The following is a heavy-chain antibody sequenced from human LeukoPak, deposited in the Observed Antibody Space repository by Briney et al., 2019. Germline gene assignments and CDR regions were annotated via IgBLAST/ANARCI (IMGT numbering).Heavy chain of an antibody. CDR3: AKVSHMSAWWPIDGWFDP. CDR2: ISGSGGST. D-gene: IGHD2-15*01. V-gene: IGHV3-23*01. Sequence: GGSLRLSCAASGFTFSSYAMSWVRQAPGKGLEWVSAISGSGGSTYYADSVKGRFTISRDNSKNTLYLQMNSLRAEDTAVYYCAKVSHMSAWWPIDGWFDPWGQGTLVTVSS. J-gene: IGHJ5*02. CDR1: GFTFSSYA.